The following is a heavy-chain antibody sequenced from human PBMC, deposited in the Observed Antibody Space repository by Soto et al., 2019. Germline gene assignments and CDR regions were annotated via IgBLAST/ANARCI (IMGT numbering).Heavy chain of an antibody. CDR1: GFDFNKYA. Sequence: GGSLRLSCAAFGFDFNKYAMTWVRRAPGKGLQWVSSITSNGDSTYYADSVKGRFTTSRDNSKNTLYLQMNSLRADDTAVFYCAKDSPSYTTSPFYFDPWGQGTLVTVSS. CDR2: ITSNGDST. D-gene: IGHD2-2*02. CDR3: AKDSPSYTTSPFYFDP. V-gene: IGHV3-23*01. J-gene: IGHJ4*02.